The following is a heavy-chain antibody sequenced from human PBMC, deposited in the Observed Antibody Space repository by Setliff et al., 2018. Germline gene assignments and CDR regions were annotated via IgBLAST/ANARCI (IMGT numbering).Heavy chain of an antibody. D-gene: IGHD4-4*01. Sequence: PGGSLRLSCAASGFTFSSYAMSWVRQAPGKGLEWDSAISGSGGSTYYADSVKGRFTISRDNSKNTLYLQMNSLRGEDTAVYYCAKDTGYYFDYWGQGTLVTVSS. V-gene: IGHV3-23*01. J-gene: IGHJ4*02. CDR2: ISGSGGST. CDR1: GFTFSSYA. CDR3: AKDTGYYFDY.